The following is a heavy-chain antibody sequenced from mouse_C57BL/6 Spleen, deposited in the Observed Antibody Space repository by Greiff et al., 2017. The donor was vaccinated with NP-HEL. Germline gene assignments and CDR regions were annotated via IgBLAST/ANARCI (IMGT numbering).Heavy chain of an antibody. CDR3: ARYDGYYVKDY. V-gene: IGHV5-17*01. CDR1: GFTFSDYG. Sequence: EVQLVESGGGLVKPGGSLKLSCAASGFTFSDYGMHWVRQAPEKGLEWVAYISSGSSTIYYADTVKGRFTISRDNAKNTLFLQMTSLRSEDTAMYYCARYDGYYVKDYWGQGTSVTVSS. D-gene: IGHD2-3*01. J-gene: IGHJ4*01. CDR2: ISSGSSTI.